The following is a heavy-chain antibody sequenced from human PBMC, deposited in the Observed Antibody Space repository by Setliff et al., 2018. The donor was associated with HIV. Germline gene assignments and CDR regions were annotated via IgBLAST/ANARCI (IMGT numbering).Heavy chain of an antibody. CDR1: GCTFTGYY. Sequence: GASVKVSCKASGCTFTGYYMHWVRQAPGQGLEWMGWINPNSGGTNYAQKFQGRVTMTRDTSISTAYMELSRLRSDDTAVYYCAGVPGRYDSSGYAFDIWGQGTMVTVSS. V-gene: IGHV1-2*02. J-gene: IGHJ3*02. D-gene: IGHD3-22*01. CDR3: AGVPGRYDSSGYAFDI. CDR2: INPNSGGT.